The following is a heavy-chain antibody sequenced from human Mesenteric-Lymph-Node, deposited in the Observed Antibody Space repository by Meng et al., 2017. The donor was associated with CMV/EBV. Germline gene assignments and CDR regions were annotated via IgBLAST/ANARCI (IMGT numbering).Heavy chain of an antibody. CDR3: ARGDITIFGVVMPDYFDY. J-gene: IGHJ4*02. CDR2: IYYSGST. V-gene: IGHV4-61*01. CDR1: GASVSSGSYY. D-gene: IGHD3-3*01. Sequence: GSLRLSCTVSGASVSSGSYYWSWIRQPPGKRLEWIGYIYYSGSTKYNPSLKSRVSISVDTSKNQFSLKLSSVTAADTAVYYCARGDITIFGVVMPDYFDYWGQGTLVTVSS.